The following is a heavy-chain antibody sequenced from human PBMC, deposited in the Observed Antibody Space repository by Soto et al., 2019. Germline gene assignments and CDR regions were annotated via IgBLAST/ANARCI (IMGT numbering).Heavy chain of an antibody. D-gene: IGHD3-3*01. CDR3: AREFNYDDWNGYSSQEYLDN. CDR2: ISRSGST. J-gene: IGHJ4*02. CDR1: RESASCRADS. V-gene: IGHV4-61*08. Sequence: PSETLSLTCTPSRESASCRADSLTRILQPPGKRLEWIVYISRSGSTKYNPSLKSRATISVDISTNQFCLKLTSVTAADTAVYYCAREFNYDDWNGYSSQEYLDNWGQGTQVTVSS.